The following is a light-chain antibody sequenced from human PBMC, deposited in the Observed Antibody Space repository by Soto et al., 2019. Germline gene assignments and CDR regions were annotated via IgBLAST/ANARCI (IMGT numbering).Light chain of an antibody. CDR3: LVWNIYSDHPGWV. J-gene: IGLJ3*02. CDR1: TSNIGANFD. Sequence: QSVLTQPPSVSGAPGQRVSISCSGNTSNIGANFDVNWYQQFPGAAPKLLISVNTNRPSGVPDRFSASNSGNTATLTISRVEAADEADYYCLVWNIYSDHPGWVFGGGTKLTVL. V-gene: IGLV1-40*01. CDR2: VNT.